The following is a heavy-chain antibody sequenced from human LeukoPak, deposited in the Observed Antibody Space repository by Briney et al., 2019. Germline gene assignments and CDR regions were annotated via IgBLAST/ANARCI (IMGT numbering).Heavy chain of an antibody. D-gene: IGHD6-19*01. J-gene: IGHJ4*02. CDR1: GYTFTSYG. V-gene: IGHV1-24*01. CDR3: ATVVAGTRYYFDY. CDR2: FDPEDGET. Sequence: ASVKVSCKASGYTFTSYGISWVRQAPGKGLEWMGGFDPEDGETIYAQKFQGRVTMTEDTSTDTAYMELSSLRSEDTAVYYCATVVAGTRYYFDYWGQGTLVTVSS.